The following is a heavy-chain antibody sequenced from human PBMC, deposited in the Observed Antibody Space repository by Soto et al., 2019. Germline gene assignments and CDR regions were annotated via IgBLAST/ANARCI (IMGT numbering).Heavy chain of an antibody. Sequence: QVQLVESWGGVVQPGGSLRLSCAASGITFSNYGTHWVRQAPGKGLEWVAVIWYDGRDKYYADSVKGRFTISRDNSKNTLYLQMNSPNDDDTAVYYSVSGYGNFDNWGQGTLVTVSS. J-gene: IGHJ4*02. V-gene: IGHV3-33*03. D-gene: IGHD3-22*01. CDR2: IWYDGRDK. CDR3: VSGYGNFDN. CDR1: GITFSNYG.